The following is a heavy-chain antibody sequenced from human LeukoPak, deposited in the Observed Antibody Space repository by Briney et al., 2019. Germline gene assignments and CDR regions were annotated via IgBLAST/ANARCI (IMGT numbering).Heavy chain of an antibody. J-gene: IGHJ4*02. V-gene: IGHV1-2*05. CDR1: GYTFTEYH. CDR3: ARVAYSYGCVDY. D-gene: IGHD5-18*01. CDR2: INSECGGT. Sequence: ASVKVSCKASGYTFTEYHMHWVRQAPGQGLEWQRRINSECGGTNYAQKCPDRVTMTRETSISTAYMEPSRLRSDDTGVYYCARVAYSYGCVDYWGEGTLVTVSS.